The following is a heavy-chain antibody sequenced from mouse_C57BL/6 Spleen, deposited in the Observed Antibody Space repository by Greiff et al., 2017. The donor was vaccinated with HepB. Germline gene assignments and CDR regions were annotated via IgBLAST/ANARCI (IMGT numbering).Heavy chain of an antibody. Sequence: EVQLLESGGGLVKPGGSLKLSCAASGFTFSSYAMSWVRQTPEQRLEWVATISDGGSYTYYPENVKGRFTISRDNAKNTQYLQRSHLKAEDTAMYYCAREETGTGWYFDVWGTGTTVTVSS. CDR2: ISDGGSYT. CDR1: GFTFSSYA. CDR3: AREETGTGWYFDV. V-gene: IGHV5-4*01. J-gene: IGHJ1*03. D-gene: IGHD4-1*01.